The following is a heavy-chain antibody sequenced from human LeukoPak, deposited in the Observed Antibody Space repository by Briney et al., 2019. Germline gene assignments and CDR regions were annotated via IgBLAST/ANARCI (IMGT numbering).Heavy chain of an antibody. Sequence: GASVKVSCKASGYTFTSYGISWVRQAPGQGVEWMGWISAYNGNTNYAQKLQGRVTMTTDTSTSTAYMELRSLRSDDTAVYYCARETAGSYYGSGSYLGELDYWGQGTLVTVSS. CDR2: ISAYNGNT. CDR1: GYTFTSYG. J-gene: IGHJ4*02. V-gene: IGHV1-18*01. D-gene: IGHD3-10*01. CDR3: ARETAGSYYGSGSYLGELDY.